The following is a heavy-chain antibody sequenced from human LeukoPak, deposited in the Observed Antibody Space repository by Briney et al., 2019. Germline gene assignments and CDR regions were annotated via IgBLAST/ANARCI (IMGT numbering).Heavy chain of an antibody. V-gene: IGHV3-30-3*01. D-gene: IGHD1-26*01. CDR3: ARDLQGSYYYYYYGMDV. CDR1: GFTFSSYA. J-gene: IGHJ6*02. Sequence: GRSLRLSCAASGFTFSSYAMHWVRQAPGKGLEWVAVISYDGSNKYYADSVKGRFTISRGNSKNTLYLQMNSLRAEDTAVYYCARDLQGSYYYYYYGMDVWGQGTTVTVSS. CDR2: ISYDGSNK.